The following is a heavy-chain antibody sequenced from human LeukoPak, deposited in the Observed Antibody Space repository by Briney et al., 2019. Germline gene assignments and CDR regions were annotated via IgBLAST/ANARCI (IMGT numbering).Heavy chain of an antibody. D-gene: IGHD3-9*01. CDR3: ARGVLYYDILTGYLDYYMDV. J-gene: IGHJ6*03. CDR1: GYSISSGNY. CDR2: IHHTGST. Sequence: SETLSLTCIVSGYSISSGNYWGWIRQTPGKGLEWIGSIHHTGSTYYNPSLTSRVTISVDTSKNQFSLKLSSVTAADTAVYYCARGVLYYDILTGYLDYYMDVWGKGTTVTISS. V-gene: IGHV4-38-2*02.